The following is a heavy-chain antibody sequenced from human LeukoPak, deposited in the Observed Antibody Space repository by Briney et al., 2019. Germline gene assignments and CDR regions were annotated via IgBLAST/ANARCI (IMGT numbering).Heavy chain of an antibody. D-gene: IGHD3-10*01. Sequence: PGGSLRLSCAASGFTFSSYELNWVRQAPGKGLEWVAYISCSGSTIYYADSVKGRFTISRDNAKNSLYLQMNSLRAEDTAVYYCARELAYYYGSGSTPLDYWGQGTLVTVSS. J-gene: IGHJ4*02. CDR1: GFTFSSYE. V-gene: IGHV3-48*03. CDR3: ARELAYYYGSGSTPLDY. CDR2: ISCSGSTI.